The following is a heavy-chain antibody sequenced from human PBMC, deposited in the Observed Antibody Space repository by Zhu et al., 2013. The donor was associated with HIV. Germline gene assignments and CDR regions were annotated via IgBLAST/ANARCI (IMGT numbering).Heavy chain of an antibody. CDR2: IIPIFSTA. CDR1: GGTFSNHA. CDR3: ARESALGYCSSTSCLGNYYYYGMDV. J-gene: IGHJ6*02. Sequence: QVQLVQSGAEVKKPGSSVKVSCKASGGTFSNHAISWVRQAPGQGLQWMGGIIPIFSTADYAQKFQGRVTITADKSTSTAYMELSSLRSEDTAVYYCARESALGYCSSTSCLGNYYYYGMDVWGQGTTVTVSS. D-gene: IGHD2-2*01. V-gene: IGHV1-69*06.